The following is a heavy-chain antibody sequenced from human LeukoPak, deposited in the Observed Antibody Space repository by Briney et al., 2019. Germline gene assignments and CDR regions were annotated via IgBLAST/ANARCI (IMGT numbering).Heavy chain of an antibody. J-gene: IGHJ4*02. CDR1: GFTFSSYA. CDR2: ISGGGGST. D-gene: IGHD1-14*01. CDR3: ARDSRNPFDY. V-gene: IGHV3-23*01. Sequence: GGSLRLSCVASGFTFSSYAMSWVRQAPGKGLEWVSAISGGGGSTYYADSVKGRFTISRDNAKNSLYLQMNSLRAEDTAVYYCARDSRNPFDYWGQGTLVTVSS.